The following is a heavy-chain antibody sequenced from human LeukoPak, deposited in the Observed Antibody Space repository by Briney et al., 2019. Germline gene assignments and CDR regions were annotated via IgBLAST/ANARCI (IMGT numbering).Heavy chain of an antibody. CDR3: ARVYYDSSGYYFEAFDI. CDR1: GYILGTYW. D-gene: IGHD3-22*01. CDR2: IYPGDSDT. V-gene: IGHV5-51*01. Sequence: GESLKISCKGSGYILGTYWIAWVRQMPGKGLEWMGIIYPGDSDTRYSPSFQGQVTISADKSISTAYLQWSSLKASDTAVYYCARVYYDSSGYYFEAFDIWGQGTMVTVSS. J-gene: IGHJ3*02.